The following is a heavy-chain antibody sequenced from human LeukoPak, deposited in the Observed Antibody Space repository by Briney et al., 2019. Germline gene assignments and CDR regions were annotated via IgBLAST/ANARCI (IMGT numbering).Heavy chain of an antibody. CDR1: GFTVSSNY. CDR3: ARVDYSGTYYFDY. J-gene: IGHJ4*02. D-gene: IGHD1-26*01. CDR2: IYSGGST. V-gene: IGHV3-53*01. Sequence: PGGSLRLSCAASGFTVSSNYMSCVRQAPGKGLEWVSVIYSGGSTYYADSVKGRFTISRDNSKNTLYLQMNSLRAEDTAVYYCARVDYSGTYYFDYWGQGTLVTVSS.